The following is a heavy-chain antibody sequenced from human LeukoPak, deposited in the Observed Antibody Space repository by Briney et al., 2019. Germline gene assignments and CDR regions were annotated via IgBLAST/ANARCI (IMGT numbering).Heavy chain of an antibody. Sequence: GESLKISCKGSGYSFTTYWIGWVRQMPGKGLGWMGIIYPGDSDTIYSPPFQGQVTISVDKSITTAFLQWSSLRASDIAMYYCARRLGYDAFDIWGQGTMVTVSS. J-gene: IGHJ3*02. CDR2: IYPGDSDT. D-gene: IGHD3-9*01. CDR1: GYSFTTYW. V-gene: IGHV5-51*01. CDR3: ARRLGYDAFDI.